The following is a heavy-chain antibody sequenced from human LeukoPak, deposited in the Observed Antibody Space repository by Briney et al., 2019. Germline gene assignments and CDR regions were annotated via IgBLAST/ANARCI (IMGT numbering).Heavy chain of an antibody. CDR2: ISGSGDTT. D-gene: IGHD1-26*01. Sequence: GGSLRLSCAASGFTFSNNDMSWVRQAPGKGLEWVSGISGSGDTTNYGDSVKGRFTISRDNSNNRLYLQMNSLRVEDTAVYYCARRGTYFGGLDYWGQGTLVTVPS. V-gene: IGHV3-23*01. J-gene: IGHJ4*02. CDR3: ARRGTYFGGLDY. CDR1: GFTFSNND.